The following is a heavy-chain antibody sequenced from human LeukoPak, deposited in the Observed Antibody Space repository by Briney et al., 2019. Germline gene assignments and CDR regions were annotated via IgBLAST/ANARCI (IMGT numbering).Heavy chain of an antibody. D-gene: IGHD1-1*01. CDR3: ARDAGPPTPDRQPGLFDY. CDR2: ISYDGSNK. CDR1: GFTFSAYA. J-gene: IGHJ4*02. Sequence: GGSLRLSCAASGFTFSAYAMHWVRQAPGKGLEWVAVISYDGSNKSYADSVKGRFTISRDNSKNTLYLQMNSLRNEDTAVYYCARDAGPPTPDRQPGLFDYWSQGTLVTVSS. V-gene: IGHV3-30-3*01.